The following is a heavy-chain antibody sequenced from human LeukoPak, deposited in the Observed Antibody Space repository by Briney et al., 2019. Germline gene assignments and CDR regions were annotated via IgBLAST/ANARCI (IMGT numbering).Heavy chain of an antibody. V-gene: IGHV3-30*04. D-gene: IGHD3-9*01. CDR2: ISYDGSDK. CDR3: ARERGGEDEFDR. J-gene: IGHJ4*02. Sequence: GRSLRLSCAASGFTFSTYAMHWVRQAPGKGLEWVVFISYDGSDKYYADSVKGRFTVSRDNSKNTVYLQMNSLRPEDTAVYYCARERGGEDEFDRRGQGTLVTVSS. CDR1: GFTFSTYA.